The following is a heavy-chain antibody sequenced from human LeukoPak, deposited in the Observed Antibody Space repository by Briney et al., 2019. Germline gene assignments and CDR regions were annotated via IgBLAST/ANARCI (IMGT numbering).Heavy chain of an antibody. Sequence: GGSLRLSCAASGFTFSSYAMHWVRQAPGKGLEWVAVISYDGSNKYYADSVKGRFTISRDNSKNTLYLQMNSLRAEDTAVYYCTSYSSSWYVFDYWGQGTLVTVSP. D-gene: IGHD6-13*01. CDR1: GFTFSSYA. CDR2: ISYDGSNK. CDR3: TSYSSSWYVFDY. J-gene: IGHJ4*02. V-gene: IGHV3-30-3*01.